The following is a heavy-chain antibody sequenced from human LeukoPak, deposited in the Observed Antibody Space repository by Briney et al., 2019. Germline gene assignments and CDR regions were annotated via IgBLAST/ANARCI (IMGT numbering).Heavy chain of an antibody. CDR1: ESTVSRNY. Sequence: SGGSLRLSCTASESTVSRNYMLWVSQAPGKGLEWVSLIFSNGDTHYADSVKGRFTISRDTSKNTVYLQMNSLRVEDTAMYYCTRDEMTYWGQGTLVTVSS. J-gene: IGHJ4*02. V-gene: IGHV3-53*01. D-gene: IGHD5-24*01. CDR2: IFSNGDT. CDR3: TRDEMTY.